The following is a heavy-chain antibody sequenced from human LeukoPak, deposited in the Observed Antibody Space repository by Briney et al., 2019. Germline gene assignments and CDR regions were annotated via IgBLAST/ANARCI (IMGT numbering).Heavy chain of an antibody. J-gene: IGHJ5*02. CDR3: ARSGGWPLDLDWFDP. V-gene: IGHV1-18*01. CDR1: GYTFTRYG. CDR2: ISAYNGNK. Sequence: GAXVKVSCKASGYTFTRYGISWVRQAPGQGLEGMGWISAYNGNKNYAQKLQGRVTMNTDTSTSTAYMELRSLRSDDTAVYYCARSGGWPLDLDWFDPWGQGTLVTVSS. D-gene: IGHD6-19*01.